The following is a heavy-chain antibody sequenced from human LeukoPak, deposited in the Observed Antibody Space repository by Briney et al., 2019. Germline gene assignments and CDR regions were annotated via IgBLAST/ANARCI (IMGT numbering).Heavy chain of an antibody. D-gene: IGHD3-22*01. V-gene: IGHV1-46*01. J-gene: IGHJ4*02. CDR1: GYTFTNYY. CDR2: INPSGGSP. CDR3: AVSAHYYDSSGPFHY. Sequence: GASVKVSCKASGYTFTNYYMHWVRQAPGQGLEWMGIINPSGGSPSYAQKFQGRVTMTRDTSTSTVYLELSSLTSDDTAVYYCAVSAHYYDSSGPFHYWGQGTLVTVSS.